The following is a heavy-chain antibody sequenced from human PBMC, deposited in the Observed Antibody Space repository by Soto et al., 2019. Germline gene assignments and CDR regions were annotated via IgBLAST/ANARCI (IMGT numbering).Heavy chain of an antibody. V-gene: IGHV4-39*01. Sequence: PSETLSLTCTVSGDSITSNSYFWAWIRQPPGKGLEWIGSIYYSGTTYYNPSLKSRVTISVDRSKNQFSLKLSSVTAADTAVYYCACHFSVDYFDYWGQGTLVTVSS. CDR3: ACHFSVDYFDY. CDR1: GDSITSNSYF. J-gene: IGHJ4*02. CDR2: IYYSGTT.